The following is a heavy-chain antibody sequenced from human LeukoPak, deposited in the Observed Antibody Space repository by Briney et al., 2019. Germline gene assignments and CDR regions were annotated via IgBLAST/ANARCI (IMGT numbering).Heavy chain of an antibody. J-gene: IGHJ5*02. CDR1: GDSISSYY. V-gene: IGHV4-4*07. CDR3: ARKALPGNWFDP. Sequence: SETLSLTCTVSGDSISSYYLSWIRQPAGKGLEWIGRIYASGSTNYNPSLKSRVTMSLDTSKNQFSLNLSSVTAADTAVYYCARKALPGNWFDPWGQGTLVTVSS. CDR2: IYASGST.